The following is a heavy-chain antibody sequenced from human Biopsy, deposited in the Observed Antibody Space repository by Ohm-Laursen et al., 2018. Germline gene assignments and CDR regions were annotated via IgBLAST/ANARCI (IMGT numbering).Heavy chain of an antibody. D-gene: IGHD4-23*01. CDR2: ISYTGYT. CDR3: ARGSNDFGGLYFPR. Sequence: SDTLSLTCTVSGGSFTGHYWSWIRQPPGKGLERIGHISYTGYTSYNASLKSRVTISVETSRNHFSLRLSSLTAADTAVYYCARGSNDFGGLYFPRWGQGTLLTVSS. CDR1: GGSFTGHY. V-gene: IGHV4-59*11. J-gene: IGHJ4*02.